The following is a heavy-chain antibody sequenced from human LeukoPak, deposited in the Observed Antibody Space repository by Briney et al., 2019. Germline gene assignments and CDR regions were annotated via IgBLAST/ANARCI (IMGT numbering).Heavy chain of an antibody. D-gene: IGHD5-18*01. V-gene: IGHV1-18*01. CDR1: GYTFTSYA. CDR2: ISTYDGNA. J-gene: IGHJ4*02. Sequence: ASVAVSCKASGYTFTSYAMNWVRQAPGQGLEWMGWISTYDGNANYAQKLQGRVTMTTDTSTITAYMELRSLRSDDTAVYYCARAPSGFTYGPGDHWGQGTLVTVSS. CDR3: ARAPSGFTYGPGDH.